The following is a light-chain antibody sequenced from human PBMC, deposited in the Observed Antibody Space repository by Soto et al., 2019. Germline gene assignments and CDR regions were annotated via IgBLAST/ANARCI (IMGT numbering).Light chain of an antibody. CDR3: HQYDSSPRT. CDR2: GAS. Sequence: EIVLTQSPGTLSLSPGERATLSCRASPSVSSSYLAWYQQKPGQAPRLPIYGASSRATGIPDRFSGSGSGTDFTLTISRVEPEDFAVYYWHQYDSSPRTFGGGTKVEIK. CDR1: PSVSSSY. J-gene: IGKJ4*01. V-gene: IGKV3-20*01.